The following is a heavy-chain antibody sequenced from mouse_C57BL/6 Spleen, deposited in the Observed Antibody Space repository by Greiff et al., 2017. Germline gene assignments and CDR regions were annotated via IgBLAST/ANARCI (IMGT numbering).Heavy chain of an antibody. CDR2: ISYDGSN. CDR3: AREGGVTTGFAY. D-gene: IGHD2-2*01. Sequence: EVKLMESGPGLVKPSQSLSLTCSVTGYSITSGYYWNWIRQFPGNKLEWMGYISYDGSNNYNPSLKNRISIPRDTSKNQFFLKLNSVTTEDTATYYCAREGGVTTGFAYWGQGTLVTVSA. CDR1: GYSITSGYY. J-gene: IGHJ3*01. V-gene: IGHV3-6*01.